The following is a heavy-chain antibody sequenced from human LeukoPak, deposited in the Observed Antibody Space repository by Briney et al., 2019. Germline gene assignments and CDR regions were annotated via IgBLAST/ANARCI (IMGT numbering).Heavy chain of an antibody. J-gene: IGHJ4*02. D-gene: IGHD3-16*02. V-gene: IGHV4-34*01. CDR3: ATTGVYYDYVWGSYRPTYYFDY. CDR1: GGSFSGYY. CDR2: INHSGST. Sequence: SETLSLTCAVYGGSFSGYYWSWIRQPPGKGLEWIGEINHSGSTNYNPSLKSRVTISVDTSKNQFSLKLSSVTAADTAVYYCATTGVYYDYVWGSYRPTYYFDYWGQGTLVTVSS.